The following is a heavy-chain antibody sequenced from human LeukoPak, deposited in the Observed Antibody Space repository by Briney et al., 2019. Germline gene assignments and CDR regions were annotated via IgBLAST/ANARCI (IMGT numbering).Heavy chain of an antibody. CDR3: ARTLDDWYYYSGSGYHGGEF. V-gene: IGHV1-69*02. D-gene: IGHD3-22*01. CDR2: IILILGIA. CDR1: GGTFSSYT. Sequence: SVKVSCKASGGTFSSYTISWVRQAAGHGLEWRGRIILILGIANYAQKFQGRGTITADKYTSTTSMELSSLRSEHTVMYYCARTLDDWYYYSGSGYHGGEFWGQGTLVTVSS. J-gene: IGHJ4*02.